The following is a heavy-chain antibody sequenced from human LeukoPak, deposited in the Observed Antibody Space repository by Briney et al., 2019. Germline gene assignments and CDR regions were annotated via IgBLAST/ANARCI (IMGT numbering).Heavy chain of an antibody. J-gene: IGHJ4*02. CDR2: ISFDGSTD. D-gene: IGHD6-13*01. CDR1: GFIFRNYA. CDR3: ARRLLGSTAAFDH. Sequence: PGGSLRLSCVGSGFIFRNYAMYSVRQAPGKWLEWVAVISFDGSTDYYADSVKGRVTVSRDNSKNTVYLQMNSLRDDTTAVYHCARRLLGSTAAFDHWGQGTQVTVSS. V-gene: IGHV3-30*04.